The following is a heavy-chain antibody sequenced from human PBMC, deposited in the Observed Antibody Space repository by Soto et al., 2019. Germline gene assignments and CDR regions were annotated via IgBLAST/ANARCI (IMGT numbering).Heavy chain of an antibody. CDR1: GFTFSSYA. Sequence: EVQLLESGGGLVQPGGSLRLSCAASGFTFSSYAMSWVRQAPGKGLEWVSAISGSGGSTYYADSVKGRFTISRDNSKNTLYLQMNSLRAEDTAVYYCAKDRVPLSGGSCYWFDHWGQGTLVTVSS. V-gene: IGHV3-23*01. CDR3: AKDRVPLSGGSCYWFDH. CDR2: ISGSGGST. J-gene: IGHJ5*02. D-gene: IGHD2-15*01.